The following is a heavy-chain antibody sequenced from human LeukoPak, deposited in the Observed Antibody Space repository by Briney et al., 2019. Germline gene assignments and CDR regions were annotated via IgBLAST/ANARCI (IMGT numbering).Heavy chain of an antibody. CDR2: ISGSGGST. J-gene: IGHJ4*02. CDR3: AKRGKTGITGTTDY. V-gene: IGHV3-23*01. D-gene: IGHD1-7*01. Sequence: GRSLRLSCAASGFTFSSFAMHWVRQAPGKGLEWVSAISGSGGSTYYADSVKGRFTISRDNSKNTLYLQMNSLRAEDTAVYYCAKRGKTGITGTTDYWGQGTLVTVSS. CDR1: GFTFSSFA.